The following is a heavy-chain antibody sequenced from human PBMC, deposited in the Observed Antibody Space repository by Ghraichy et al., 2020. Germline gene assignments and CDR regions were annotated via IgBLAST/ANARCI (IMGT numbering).Heavy chain of an antibody. CDR1: GGTFSSYA. CDR2: IIPIFGTA. V-gene: IGHV1-69*13. D-gene: IGHD3-3*01. J-gene: IGHJ5*02. Sequence: SVKVSCKASGGTFSSYAISWVRQAPGQGLEWMGGIIPIFGTANYAQKFQGRVTITADESTSTAYMELSSLRSEDTAVYYCARTIKILEWSDQNWFDPWGQGTLVTVSS. CDR3: ARTIKILEWSDQNWFDP.